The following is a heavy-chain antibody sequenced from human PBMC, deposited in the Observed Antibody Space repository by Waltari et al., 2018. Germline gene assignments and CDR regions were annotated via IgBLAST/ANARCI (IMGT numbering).Heavy chain of an antibody. CDR1: GGTFSSYA. Sequence: QVQLVQSGAEVKKPGSSVKVSCKASGGTFSSYAISWVRKAPGQGLEWMGGIIPIFGTANYAQKFQGRVTITADESTSTAYMELSSLRSEDTAVYYCARAGWRRYCTNGVCYTFDYWGQGTLVTVSS. J-gene: IGHJ4*02. D-gene: IGHD2-8*01. CDR3: ARAGWRRYCTNGVCYTFDY. CDR2: IIPIFGTA. V-gene: IGHV1-69*01.